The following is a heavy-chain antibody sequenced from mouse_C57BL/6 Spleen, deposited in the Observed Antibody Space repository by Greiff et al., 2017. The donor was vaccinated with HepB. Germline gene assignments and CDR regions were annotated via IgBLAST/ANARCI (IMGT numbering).Heavy chain of an antibody. CDR3: AIYDYYVGGLDY. Sequence: EVQLQQSGPGLVKPSQSLSLTCSVTGYSITSGYYWNWIRQFPGNKLEWMGYISYDGSNNYNPSLKNRISITRDTSKNQFFLKLNSVTTEDTATYYCAIYDYYVGGLDYWGQGTTLTVSS. J-gene: IGHJ2*01. V-gene: IGHV3-6*01. CDR1: GYSITSGYY. CDR2: ISYDGSN. D-gene: IGHD2-4*01.